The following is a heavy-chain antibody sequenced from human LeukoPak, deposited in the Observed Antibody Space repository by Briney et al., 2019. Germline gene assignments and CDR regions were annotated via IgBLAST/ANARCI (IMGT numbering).Heavy chain of an antibody. Sequence: GGSLRLSCAASGFTFSKYWMHWVRPAPGKGLVWVSRINSDGSSSAYADSVKGRFTISRDNAKNTLFLQINSLRVEDTAVYYCARDREGTYYFDSWGQGTLVPVSS. CDR3: ARDREGTYYFDS. CDR1: GFTFSKYW. J-gene: IGHJ4*02. D-gene: IGHD1/OR15-1a*01. V-gene: IGHV3-74*01. CDR2: INSDGSSS.